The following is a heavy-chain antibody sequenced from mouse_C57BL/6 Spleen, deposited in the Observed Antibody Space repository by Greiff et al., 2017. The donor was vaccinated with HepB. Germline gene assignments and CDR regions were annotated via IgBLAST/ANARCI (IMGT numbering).Heavy chain of an antibody. CDR2: IYPGSGST. J-gene: IGHJ4*01. CDR3: ARHSNYEGLYAMDY. D-gene: IGHD2-5*01. Sequence: QVQLKQPGAELVKPGASVKMSCKASGYTFTSYWITWVKQRPGQGLEWIGDIYPGSGSTNYNEKFKSKATLTVDTSSSTAYMQLSSLTSEDSAVYYCARHSNYEGLYAMDYWGQGTSVTVSS. V-gene: IGHV1-55*01. CDR1: GYTFTSYW.